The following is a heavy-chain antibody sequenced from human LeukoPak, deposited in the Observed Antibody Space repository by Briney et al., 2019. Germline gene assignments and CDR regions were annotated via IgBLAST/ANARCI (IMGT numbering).Heavy chain of an antibody. CDR2: ISYDGSNK. D-gene: IGHD1-26*01. CDR3: ARNVVEWELLLYYFDY. J-gene: IGHJ4*02. Sequence: GRSLRLSCAASGFTFSSYAMHWLRQAPGKGLEWVAVISYDGSNKYYADSVKGRFTIFRDNSKNTLYLQMNSLRAEDTAVYYCARNVVEWELLLYYFDYWGQGTLVTVSS. V-gene: IGHV3-30*04. CDR1: GFTFSSYA.